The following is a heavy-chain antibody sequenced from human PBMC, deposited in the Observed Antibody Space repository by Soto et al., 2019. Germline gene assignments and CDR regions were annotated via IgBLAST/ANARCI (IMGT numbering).Heavy chain of an antibody. CDR2: ISAYNGNT. CDR3: ASDVVGGNWFDP. CDR1: GGTFSSYA. Sequence: ASVKVSCKASGGTFSSYAISWVRQAPGQGLEWMGWISAYNGNTNYAQKLQGRVTMTTDTSTSTAYMELRSLRSDDTAVYYCASDVVGGNWFDPWGQGTLVTVSS. J-gene: IGHJ5*02. V-gene: IGHV1-18*01. D-gene: IGHD1-26*01.